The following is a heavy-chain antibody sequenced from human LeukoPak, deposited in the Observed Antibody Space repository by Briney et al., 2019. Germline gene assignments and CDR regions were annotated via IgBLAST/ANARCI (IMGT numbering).Heavy chain of an antibody. J-gene: IGHJ4*02. Sequence: PSETLSLTCTVSGGSISSSSYYWGWIRQPPGKGLEWIGSIHYSGSTYYNPSLKSRVTISVDTSKNQFSLKLSSVTAADTAVYYCARVRALNWNKPTLDYWSQGTLVTVSS. D-gene: IGHD1/OR15-1a*01. CDR3: ARVRALNWNKPTLDY. CDR2: IHYSGST. CDR1: GGSISSSSYY. V-gene: IGHV4-39*01.